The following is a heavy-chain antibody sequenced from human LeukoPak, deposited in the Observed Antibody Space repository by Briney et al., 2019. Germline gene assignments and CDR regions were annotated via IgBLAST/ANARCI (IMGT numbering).Heavy chain of an antibody. D-gene: IGHD2-8*01. J-gene: IGHJ4*02. CDR3: ARDFRMSFDY. Sequence: GGSLRLSCAASGFTFSSYAMHWVRQAPGKGLEWVSAISGSSSTIYYADSVKGRFTISRDNAKNSLYLQMNSLRAEDTAVYYCARDFRMSFDYWGQGTLVTVSS. CDR2: ISGSSSTI. CDR1: GFTFSSYA. V-gene: IGHV3-48*01.